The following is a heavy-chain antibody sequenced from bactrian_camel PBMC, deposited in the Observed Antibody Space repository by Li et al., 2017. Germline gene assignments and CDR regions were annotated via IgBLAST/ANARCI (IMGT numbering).Heavy chain of an antibody. CDR3: AAGPFYACYSNSWRHGGSDFDF. Sequence: HVQLVESGGGSVQAGGSLRLSCTASGFTFDRPDMAWYRESPGNDCEMVWSITRDGITRYSDSVKGRFTISQDKVNSTLSLQMNSLKPEDAAMYSCAAGPFYACYSNSWRHGGSDFDFWGQGTQVTVS. CDR2: ITRDGIT. V-gene: IGHV3S55*01. J-gene: IGHJ6*01. CDR1: GFTFDRPD. D-gene: IGHD7*01.